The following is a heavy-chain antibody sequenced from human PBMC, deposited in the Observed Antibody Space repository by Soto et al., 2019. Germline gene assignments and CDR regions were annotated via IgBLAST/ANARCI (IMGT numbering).Heavy chain of an antibody. Sequence: ASVKVSCKASGYTFTSYGISWVRRAPGQGLEWMGWISAYNGNTNYAQKLQGRVTMTTDTSTSTAYMELRSLRSDDTAVYYCARVTVDTIFGVVIGGGDYFDYWGRGTLVTVSS. CDR3: ARVTVDTIFGVVIGGGDYFDY. J-gene: IGHJ4*02. V-gene: IGHV1-18*01. CDR2: ISAYNGNT. D-gene: IGHD3-3*01. CDR1: GYTFTSYG.